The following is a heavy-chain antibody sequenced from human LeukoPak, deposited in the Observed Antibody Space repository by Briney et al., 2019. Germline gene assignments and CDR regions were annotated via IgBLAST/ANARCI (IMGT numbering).Heavy chain of an antibody. CDR2: ISGNNAIV. D-gene: IGHD3-22*01. CDR1: GFIFSDHY. V-gene: IGHV3-11*01. CDR3: ARDRYFYDSRGSGYYMDV. J-gene: IGHJ6*03. Sequence: GGSLRLSCAASGFIFSDHYMSWIRQAPGKGLEWVSYISGNNAIVYYADSVKGRFTISRDNAENSLYLQMNSLRDEDTAVYYCARDRYFYDSRGSGYYMDVWGKGTTVTISS.